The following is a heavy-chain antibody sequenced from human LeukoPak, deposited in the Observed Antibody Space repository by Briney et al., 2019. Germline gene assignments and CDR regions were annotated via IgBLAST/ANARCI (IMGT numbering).Heavy chain of an antibody. D-gene: IGHD3-10*01. J-gene: IGHJ3*02. CDR1: GFAFSTYW. V-gene: IGHV3-7*03. CDR3: AKDYDSGSYAALDI. CDR2: IKQDGSEK. Sequence: PGGSLRLSCAASGFAFSTYWMGWVRQVSGKGLEWVANIKQDGSEKYYVDSVKGRFTISRDNAKNSLYLQMNSLRAEDTALYYCAKDYDSGSYAALDIWGQGTKVTVSS.